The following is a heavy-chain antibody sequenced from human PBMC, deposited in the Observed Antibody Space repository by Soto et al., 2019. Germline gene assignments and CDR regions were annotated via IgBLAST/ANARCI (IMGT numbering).Heavy chain of an antibody. D-gene: IGHD6-6*01. CDR1: GYTFTSYD. Sequence: ASVKVSCKASGYTFTSYDINWVRQATGQGLEWMGWMNPNSGNTGYAQKFQGRVTMTRNTSISTAYMELSSLRSEDTAVYYCATSWAYKSSSADYWGQGTLVTVSS. CDR2: MNPNSGNT. CDR3: ATSWAYKSSSADY. V-gene: IGHV1-8*01. J-gene: IGHJ4*02.